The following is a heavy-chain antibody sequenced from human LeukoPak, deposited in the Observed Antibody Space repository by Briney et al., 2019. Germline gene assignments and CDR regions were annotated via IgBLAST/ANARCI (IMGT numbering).Heavy chain of an antibody. J-gene: IGHJ4*02. CDR2: ISGSGNVI. Sequence: PGGSLRLSCAASGFTFGTSAMTWVRQAPGKGLEWVSSISGSGNVIYDSDSVKGRFSISRDNPKGTLYLQMNSLRAEDTAIYYCVKVSDRERGYFDYWGQGTLVTVSS. D-gene: IGHD1-26*01. V-gene: IGHV3-23*01. CDR3: VKVSDRERGYFDY. CDR1: GFTFGTSA.